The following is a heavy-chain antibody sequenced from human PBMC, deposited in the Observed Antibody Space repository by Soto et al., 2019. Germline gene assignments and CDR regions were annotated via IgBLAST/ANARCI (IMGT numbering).Heavy chain of an antibody. CDR2: ISGSGGST. CDR1: GFTFSSYA. V-gene: IGHV3-23*01. J-gene: IGHJ4*02. Sequence: EVQLLESGGGLVQPGGSLRLSCAASGFTFSSYAMSWVRQAPGKGLEWVSAISGSGGSTYYADSVKGRFTISRDNSKNTLYLQMNSLRAEDTPVYYCAKEGGYCSSTSCYGRVYYWGQGTLVTVSS. CDR3: AKEGGYCSSTSCYGRVYY. D-gene: IGHD2-2*03.